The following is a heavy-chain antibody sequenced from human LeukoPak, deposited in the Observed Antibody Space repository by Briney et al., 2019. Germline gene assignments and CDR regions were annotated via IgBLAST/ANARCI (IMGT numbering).Heavy chain of an antibody. V-gene: IGHV3-30-3*01. CDR1: GFTFRNYV. J-gene: IGHJ3*02. Sequence: GGSLRLSCAASGFTFRNYVMHWVRQAPGKGLEWVAVIFSGGSSKYYADSVKGRFTISRDNSKNTLYVEMNSLRAEDTAVYYCATESTLPGEEAFDIWGQGTMVTVSS. CDR3: ATESTLPGEEAFDI. CDR2: IFSGGSSK. D-gene: IGHD2-21*01.